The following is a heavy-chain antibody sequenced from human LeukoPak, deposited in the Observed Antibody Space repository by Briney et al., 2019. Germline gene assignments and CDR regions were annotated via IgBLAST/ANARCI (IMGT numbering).Heavy chain of an antibody. J-gene: IGHJ5*02. CDR3: ARGGWSLGYCSSSSCLDWFDP. V-gene: IGHV1-2*02. D-gene: IGHD2-2*01. Sequence: ASVKVSCKASRYTFTDYYMHWVRRAPGQGLEWMGWINPNSGGTNYAQKFQGRVTMTRDTSISTAYMELSRLRSDDTAVYHCARGGWSLGYCSSSSCLDWFDPWGQGTLVTVSS. CDR2: INPNSGGT. CDR1: RYTFTDYY.